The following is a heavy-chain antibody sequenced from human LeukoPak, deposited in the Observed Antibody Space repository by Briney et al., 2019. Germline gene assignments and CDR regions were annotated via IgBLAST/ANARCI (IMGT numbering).Heavy chain of an antibody. J-gene: IGHJ4*02. CDR2: ISAYNGNT. CDR1: GYTFTSYG. CDR3: ARAPYYDILTGYYTYFDY. Sequence: ASVKVSCKASGYTFTSYGISWVRQAPGQGLEWMGWISAYNGNTNYAQKLQGRVTMTTDTSTSTAYMELRSLRSDDTAVYYCARAPYYDILTGYYTYFDYWGQGTLVTVSS. V-gene: IGHV1-18*01. D-gene: IGHD3-9*01.